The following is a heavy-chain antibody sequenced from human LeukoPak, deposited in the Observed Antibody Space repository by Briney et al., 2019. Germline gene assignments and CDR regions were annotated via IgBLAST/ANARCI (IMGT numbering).Heavy chain of an antibody. CDR1: GFTFSSYW. Sequence: PGGSLRLSCAASGFTFSSYWMSWVRQAPGKGLEWVANIKQDGSEKYYVDSVKGRFTISRDNAKNSLYLQMNSLRAEDTAVYYCARVGRITMVRGVKLFDYWGQGTLVTVSS. CDR2: IKQDGSEK. D-gene: IGHD3-10*01. J-gene: IGHJ4*02. V-gene: IGHV3-7*01. CDR3: ARVGRITMVRGVKLFDY.